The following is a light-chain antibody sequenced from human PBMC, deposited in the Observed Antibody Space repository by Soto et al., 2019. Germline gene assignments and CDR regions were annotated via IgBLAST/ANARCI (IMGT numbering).Light chain of an antibody. V-gene: IGKV3-15*01. J-gene: IGKJ1*01. CDR2: ASS. CDR1: QSVNRD. Sequence: EVVMTQPPATPSVSPGESVTLSCRASQSVNRDLAWYQQKFGQAPRLLIYASSTRATGVPARFSGSGSGTEFTLTISSLQSEDFAVYYCHQYNTWPPWTFGQGTKVEI. CDR3: HQYNTWPPWT.